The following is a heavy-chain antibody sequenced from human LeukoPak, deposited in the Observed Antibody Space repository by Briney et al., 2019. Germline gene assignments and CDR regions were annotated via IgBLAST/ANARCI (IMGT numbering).Heavy chain of an antibody. CDR2: IYYSGST. Sequence: SETLSLTCTVSGGSISSSSYYWGWIRQPPGKGLEWIGSIYYSGSTYYNPSLKSRVTISVDTSKNQFSLKLSSVTAADTAVYYCARDGYCSTTSCNHFDYWGQGTLVTVSS. J-gene: IGHJ4*02. V-gene: IGHV4-39*07. CDR1: GGSISSSSYY. CDR3: ARDGYCSTTSCNHFDY. D-gene: IGHD2-2*03.